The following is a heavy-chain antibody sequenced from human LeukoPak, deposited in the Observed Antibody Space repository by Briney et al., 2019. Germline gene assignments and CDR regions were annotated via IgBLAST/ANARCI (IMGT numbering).Heavy chain of an antibody. Sequence: PSETLSLTCAVYGGSFSGYYWSWIRQPPGKGLEWIGEINHGGSTNYNPSLESRVTISVDTSKNQFSLKLSSVTAADTAVYYCARARNPPFDYWGQGTLVTVSS. V-gene: IGHV4-34*01. CDR1: GGSFSGYY. CDR2: INHGGST. CDR3: ARARNPPFDY. J-gene: IGHJ4*02.